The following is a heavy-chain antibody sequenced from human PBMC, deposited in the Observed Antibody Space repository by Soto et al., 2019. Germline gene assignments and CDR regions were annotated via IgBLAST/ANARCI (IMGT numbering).Heavy chain of an antibody. V-gene: IGHV3-30*18. CDR1: GFTFSSYG. CDR2: ISYDGSNK. CDR3: AKDITYGSGSLRSYYYYGMDV. D-gene: IGHD3-10*01. Sequence: GGSLRLSCAASGFTFSSYGMHWVRQAPGKGLEWVAVISYDGSNKYYADSVKGRFTISRDNSKNTLYLQMNSLRAEDTAVYYCAKDITYGSGSLRSYYYYGMDVWGQGTTVTVSS. J-gene: IGHJ6*02.